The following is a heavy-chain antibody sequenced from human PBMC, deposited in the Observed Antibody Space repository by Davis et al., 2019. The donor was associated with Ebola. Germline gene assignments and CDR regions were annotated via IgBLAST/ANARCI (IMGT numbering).Heavy chain of an antibody. CDR1: GFTFSSYA. D-gene: IGHD2-15*01. CDR2: ISYDGSNK. Sequence: PGGSLRLSCAASGFTFSSYAMHWVRQAPGKGLEWVAVISYDGSNKYYADSVKGRFTISRDNSKNTLYLQMNSLRAEDTAVYYCAREAGAYSLYYFDYWGQGTLVTVSS. V-gene: IGHV3-30-3*01. J-gene: IGHJ4*02. CDR3: AREAGAYSLYYFDY.